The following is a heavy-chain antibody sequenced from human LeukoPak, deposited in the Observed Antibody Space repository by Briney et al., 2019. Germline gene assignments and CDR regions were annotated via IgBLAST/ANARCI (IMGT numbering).Heavy chain of an antibody. V-gene: IGHV4-59*01. Sequence: SETLSLTCTVSGGSISSYYWSWIRQPPGKGLEWIGYIYYSGITNYNPSLKSRVTMSVDASKNQFSLKLSSVTAADTAVYYCARDRFYYDRSGYYLGLDPWGQGTRVIVSS. D-gene: IGHD3-22*01. CDR2: IYYSGIT. CDR1: GGSISSYY. J-gene: IGHJ5*02. CDR3: ARDRFYYDRSGYYLGLDP.